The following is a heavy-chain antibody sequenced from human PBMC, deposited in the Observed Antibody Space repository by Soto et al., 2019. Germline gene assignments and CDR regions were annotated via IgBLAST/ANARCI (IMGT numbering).Heavy chain of an antibody. V-gene: IGHV1-69*13. CDR1: GGTFRSSA. Sequence: ASVKVSCKASGGTFRSSAISWVRQAPGRGLEWVGGIIPMFGTANYAQRLELRVTITADESANTVYMELIRLRPEDTAVYYCARPETTGPPTGYYYGMDVWGQGTTVTVSS. J-gene: IGHJ6*02. D-gene: IGHD4-4*01. CDR3: ARPETTGPPTGYYYGMDV. CDR2: IIPMFGTA.